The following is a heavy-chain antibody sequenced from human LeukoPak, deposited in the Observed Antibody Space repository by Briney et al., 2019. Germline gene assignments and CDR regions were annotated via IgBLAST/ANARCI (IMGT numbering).Heavy chain of an antibody. CDR1: GFTFDGHA. D-gene: IGHD1-26*01. V-gene: IGHV3-20*04. CDR3: ARDGSNSFDY. Sequence: GGSLRLSCAASGFTFDGHAMSWVRQAPGKGLEWVSGINWNGGSTGYADSVKGRFTISRDNAKNSLYLQMNSLRAEDTALYSCARDGSNSFDYWGQGTLVTVSS. J-gene: IGHJ4*02. CDR2: INWNGGST.